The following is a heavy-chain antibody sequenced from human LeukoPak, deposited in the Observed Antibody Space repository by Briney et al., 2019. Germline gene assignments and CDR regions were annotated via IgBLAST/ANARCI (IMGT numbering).Heavy chain of an antibody. Sequence: GGSLTLSCAASGFIFSTYTMSWLRQAPGKGLEWVSAIVGSGGNTFYADSVKGRFTIYRDNSKDTVYLQMNSLRDEDTAVYYCAVPQWELLDRGQGTLVTVSS. CDR2: IVGSGGNT. CDR1: GFIFSTYT. V-gene: IGHV3-23*01. D-gene: IGHD1-26*01. J-gene: IGHJ4*02. CDR3: AVPQWELLD.